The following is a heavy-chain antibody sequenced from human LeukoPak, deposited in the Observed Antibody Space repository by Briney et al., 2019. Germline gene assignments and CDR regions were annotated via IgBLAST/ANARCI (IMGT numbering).Heavy chain of an antibody. CDR3: AKDLDNPNDYGDYKAYYYGMDV. Sequence: ERSLRLSCAASGFTFSSYGMHWVRQAPGKGLEWVAVISYDGSNKYYADSVKGRFTISRDNSKNTLYLQMNSLRAEDTAVYYCAKDLDNPNDYGDYKAYYYGMDVWGQGTTVTVSS. J-gene: IGHJ6*02. CDR1: GFTFSSYG. V-gene: IGHV3-30*18. CDR2: ISYDGSNK. D-gene: IGHD4-17*01.